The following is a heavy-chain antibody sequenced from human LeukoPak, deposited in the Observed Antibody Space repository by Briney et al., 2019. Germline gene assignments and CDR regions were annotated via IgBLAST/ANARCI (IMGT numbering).Heavy chain of an antibody. CDR3: ARLSGIYCDRGSCFNYFDS. CDR1: GYSISSGYY. V-gene: IGHV4-38-2*02. D-gene: IGHD2-15*01. CDR2: IYHSGST. J-gene: IGHJ5*01. Sequence: PSETLSLTCTVSGYSISSGYYWGWIRQPPGKGLEWIGSIYHSGSTFYNPSLKSRVTLSVDTSKNQFPLRLTSVTAADTAVYYCARLSGIYCDRGSCFNYFDSWGQGALVTVSS.